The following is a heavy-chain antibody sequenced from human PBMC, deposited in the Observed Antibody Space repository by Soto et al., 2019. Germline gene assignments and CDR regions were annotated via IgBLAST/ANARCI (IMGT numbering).Heavy chain of an antibody. D-gene: IGHD3-22*01. CDR2: IYYSGST. J-gene: IGHJ5*02. V-gene: IGHV4-39*01. CDR3: ARTYDSSAYYWFDP. CDR1: GGSISSSRYY. Sequence: SETLSLTCTVSGGSISSSRYYWGWIRQPPGKGLEWIGTIYYSGSTYYNPSLKSRVTISVDTSKNQFSLKLSSVTAADTAVYYCARTYDSSAYYWFDPWGQGTLVTVSS.